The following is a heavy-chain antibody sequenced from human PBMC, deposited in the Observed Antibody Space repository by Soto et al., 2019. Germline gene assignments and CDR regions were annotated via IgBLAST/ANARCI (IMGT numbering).Heavy chain of an antibody. D-gene: IGHD3-10*01. CDR1: GGCITSGNTYS. J-gene: IGHJ5*02. Sequence: QLQLQEYGSGLVKPSQTLSLTCAVSGGCITSGNTYSWSWIRQPPGKGLGWIGFIYHTGSTSYNPSRKSRVSMSVHKSKNQFSLKLSSVTAADMAVYYCARAVTPYFGTWFDPWGHGTLVTVSS. V-gene: IGHV4-30-2*01. CDR3: ARAVTPYFGTWFDP. CDR2: IYHTGST.